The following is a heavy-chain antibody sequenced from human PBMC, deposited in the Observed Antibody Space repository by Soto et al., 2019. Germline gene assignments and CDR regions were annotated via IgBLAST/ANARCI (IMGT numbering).Heavy chain of an antibody. J-gene: IGHJ6*03. CDR2: ISGSGGST. D-gene: IGHD6-13*01. CDR1: GFTFSSYA. Sequence: GGSLRLSCAASGFTFSSYAMSWVRQAPGKGLEWVSAISGSGGSTYYADSVKGRFTISRDNSKNTLYLQMNSLRAEDTAVYYCASPPTKYSSSWSSHEYYYYYYMDVWGKGTTVTVSS. V-gene: IGHV3-23*01. CDR3: ASPPTKYSSSWSSHEYYYYYYMDV.